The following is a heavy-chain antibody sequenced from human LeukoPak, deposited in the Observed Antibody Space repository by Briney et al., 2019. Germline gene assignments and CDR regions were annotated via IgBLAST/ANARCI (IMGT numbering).Heavy chain of an antibody. CDR1: GYSISSGYY. V-gene: IGHV4-38-2*02. Sequence: SETLSLTCTVSGYSISSGYYWGWIRQPPGKGLEWIGSIYHSGSTYYNPSLKSRVTISVDTSKNQFSLKLSSVTAADTAVYYCARAGLYCSSTSCYTGFYYYMDVWGKGTTVTVSS. D-gene: IGHD2-2*02. J-gene: IGHJ6*03. CDR2: IYHSGST. CDR3: ARAGLYCSSTSCYTGFYYYMDV.